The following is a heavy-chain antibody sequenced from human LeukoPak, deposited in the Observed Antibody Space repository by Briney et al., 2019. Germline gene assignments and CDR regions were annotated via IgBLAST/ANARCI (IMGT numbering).Heavy chain of an antibody. J-gene: IGHJ6*02. CDR3: ARDGSSGFYNGMDV. CDR1: GVTFSSYG. CDR2: IWYDGSNK. V-gene: IGHV3-33*01. D-gene: IGHD3-22*01. Sequence: GRSLRLSCAASGVTFSSYGMHWVRQAPGKGLEWVAVIWYDGSNKYYADSVKGRFTISRDESQNTLSLQLDSLRVEDTAVYYCARDGSSGFYNGMDVWGQGTTVTVSS.